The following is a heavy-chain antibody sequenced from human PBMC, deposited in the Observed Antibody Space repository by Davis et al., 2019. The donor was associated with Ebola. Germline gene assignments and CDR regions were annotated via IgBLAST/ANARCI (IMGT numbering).Heavy chain of an antibody. V-gene: IGHV3-7*03. D-gene: IGHD2/OR15-2a*01. CDR1: GFTFSRYW. J-gene: IGHJ6*02. Sequence: GESLKISCVDSGFTFSRYWMSWVRQAPGKGLEWVANIKQDGSEKYYADSVKGRFTISRDNAKNSLYLQMNSLRAEDTAVYYCAGFQGSPYYYYYGMDVWGQGTTVTVSS. CDR2: IKQDGSEK. CDR3: AGFQGSPYYYYYGMDV.